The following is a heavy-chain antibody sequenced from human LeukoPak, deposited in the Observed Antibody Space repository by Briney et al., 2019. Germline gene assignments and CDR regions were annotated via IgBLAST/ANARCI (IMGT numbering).Heavy chain of an antibody. CDR2: INPDGSIR. J-gene: IGHJ4*02. CDR1: GLTFSTYW. Sequence: GGSLRLSCAASGLTFSTYWMHWARQAPGKGLAWVARINPDGSIRTYADSVQGRVTISRDTAKDTLFLQMNSLRAEDTAVYYCAREARVGGALQYWGQGTPVTVSS. V-gene: IGHV3-74*03. D-gene: IGHD1-26*01. CDR3: AREARVGGALQY.